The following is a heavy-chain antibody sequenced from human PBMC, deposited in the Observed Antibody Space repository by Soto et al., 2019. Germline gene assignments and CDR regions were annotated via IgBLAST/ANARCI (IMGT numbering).Heavy chain of an antibody. CDR2: INDDGIST. CDR1: GFTFSMYW. D-gene: IGHD3-10*01. V-gene: IGHV3-74*01. CDR3: SRGTRSTSSGSGAF. Sequence: PGGSLRLSCAASGFTFSMYWMHWVRQVPGKGPEWVSRINDDGISTNYADSVKGRFTISRDNAKNTLYLQRNAFRAEDTAVYYCSRGTRSTSSGSGAFWGQGALVTVSS. J-gene: IGHJ4*02.